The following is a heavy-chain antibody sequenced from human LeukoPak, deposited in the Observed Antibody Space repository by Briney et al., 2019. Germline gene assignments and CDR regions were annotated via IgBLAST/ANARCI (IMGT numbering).Heavy chain of an antibody. CDR1: GFTFSSYW. V-gene: IGHV3-7*01. D-gene: IGHD3-22*01. CDR2: IQQDGSEK. Sequence: PGGSLRLSCAASGFTFSSYWMSWVRQAPGKGLEWVANIQQDGSEKYYVDSVEGRFTISRDNAKNSLYLQMNSLRAEDTAVYYCARDPNPDSSGYYSWGQGTLVTVSS. CDR3: ARDPNPDSSGYYS. J-gene: IGHJ4*02.